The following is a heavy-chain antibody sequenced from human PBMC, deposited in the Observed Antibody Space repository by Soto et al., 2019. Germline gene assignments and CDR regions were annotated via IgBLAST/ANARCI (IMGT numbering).Heavy chain of an antibody. Sequence: QVQLQQWGAGLLKPSETLSLTCAVYGGSFSGYYWSWIRQPPGKGLEWIGEINHSGSTNYNPSLKSRVTISVDTSKNQFSLKLSSVTAADTAVYYCARVGYGSRRRYFGYWGQGTLVTVSS. J-gene: IGHJ4*02. V-gene: IGHV4-34*01. CDR1: GGSFSGYY. D-gene: IGHD3-10*01. CDR3: ARVGYGSRRRYFGY. CDR2: INHSGST.